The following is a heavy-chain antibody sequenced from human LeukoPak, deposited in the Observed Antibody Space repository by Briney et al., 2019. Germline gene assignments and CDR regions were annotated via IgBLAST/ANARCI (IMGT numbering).Heavy chain of an antibody. J-gene: IGHJ5*02. CDR1: GGSISSYY. CDR3: ARGGGYSYGFRSWFDP. D-gene: IGHD5-18*01. V-gene: IGHV4-59*12. Sequence: SETLSLTCTVSGGSISSYYWSWIRQPPGKGLEWIGYIYYSGSTNYNPSLKSRVTISVDTSKNQFSLKLSSVTAADTAVYYCARGGGYSYGFRSWFDPWGQGTLVTVSS. CDR2: IYYSGST.